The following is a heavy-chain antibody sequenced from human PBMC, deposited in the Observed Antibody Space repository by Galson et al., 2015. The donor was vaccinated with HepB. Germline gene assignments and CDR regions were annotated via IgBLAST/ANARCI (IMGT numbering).Heavy chain of an antibody. CDR2: IHYNGNNK. D-gene: IGHD3-22*01. J-gene: IGHJ4*02. CDR3: AKDESWGFTTNSGS. Sequence: SLRLSCAASGFTFRSYGMHWVRQAPGKGLEWITFIHYNGNNKYYADSVKGRFTLSRDNSKNTLYLQMNSLRAEDTAVYYCAKDESWGFTTNSGSWCQGTLVTFSS. V-gene: IGHV3-30*02. CDR1: GFTFRSYG.